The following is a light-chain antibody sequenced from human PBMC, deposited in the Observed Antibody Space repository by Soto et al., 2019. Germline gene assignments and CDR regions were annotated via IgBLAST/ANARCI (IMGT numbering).Light chain of an antibody. Sequence: QSVLTQPASVSGSPGQSITISCTGTASDVGGYNYVSWYQQHPGKAPKLMIHAVSNRPSGISSRFSGSRSGNTASLTISGLRSEDEADYYCAAWDDSLNGVFGGGTKLTVL. J-gene: IGLJ3*02. CDR3: AAWDDSLNGV. CDR1: ASDVGGYNY. V-gene: IGLV2-14*01. CDR2: AVS.